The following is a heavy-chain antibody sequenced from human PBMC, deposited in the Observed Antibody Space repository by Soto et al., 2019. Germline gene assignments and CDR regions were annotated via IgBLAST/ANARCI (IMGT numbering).Heavy chain of an antibody. CDR2: ISAYNGNT. CDR1: GYTFTSYG. J-gene: IGHJ4*02. V-gene: IGHV1-18*01. CDR3: ARLSTAVADYYFDY. Sequence: GASVKVSCKASGYTFTSYGISWVRQAPGQGLEWMGWISAYNGNTNYAQKLQGRVTMTTDTSTSTAYMELRSLRSDDTAVYYCARLSTAVADYYFDYWGQGTLVTVSS. D-gene: IGHD6-19*01.